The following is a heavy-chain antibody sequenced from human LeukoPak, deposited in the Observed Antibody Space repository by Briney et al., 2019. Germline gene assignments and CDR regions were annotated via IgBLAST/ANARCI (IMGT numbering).Heavy chain of an antibody. CDR3: ASSPRPGSGSYYLG. V-gene: IGHV4-61*02. CDR1: GGSISSGSYY. Sequence: PSETLSLTCTVSGGSISSGSYYWSWIRQPAGKGLEWIGRIYTSGSTNYNPSLKSRVTISVDTSKNQFSLKLSSVTAADTAVYYCASSPRPGSGSYYLGWGQGTLVTVSS. D-gene: IGHD3-10*01. CDR2: IYTSGST. J-gene: IGHJ4*02.